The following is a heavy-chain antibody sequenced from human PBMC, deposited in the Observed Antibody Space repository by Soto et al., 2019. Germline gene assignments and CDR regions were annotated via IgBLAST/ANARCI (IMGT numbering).Heavy chain of an antibody. CDR1: GFSLSTSGVG. V-gene: IGHV2-5*02. Sequence: QITLKESGPTLVKPTQTLTLTCSFSGFSLSTSGVGVGWIRQPPGKALEWLALIYWDDDKRYSPSLRSRLTLTNENSKNQVDLIITSLDAVYTATYYCTASRCGGDCLQSYASHYYYGMDVWGQGTTVTVPS. CDR3: TASRCGGDCLQSYASHYYYGMDV. J-gene: IGHJ6*02. D-gene: IGHD2-21*02. CDR2: IYWDDDK.